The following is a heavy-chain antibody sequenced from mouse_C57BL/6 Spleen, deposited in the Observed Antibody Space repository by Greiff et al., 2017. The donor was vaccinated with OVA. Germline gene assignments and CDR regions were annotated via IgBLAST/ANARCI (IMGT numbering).Heavy chain of an antibody. CDR1: GYTFTSYW. Sequence: VQLQHPGAELVMPGASVKLSCKASGYTFTSYWMHWVKQRPGQGLEWIGEIDPSDSYTNYNQKFKGKSTLTVDKSSSTAYMQLSSLTSEDSAVYYGARSPLTGPGAMDYWGQGTSVTVSS. D-gene: IGHD4-1*01. V-gene: IGHV1-69*01. CDR2: IDPSDSYT. CDR3: ARSPLTGPGAMDY. J-gene: IGHJ4*01.